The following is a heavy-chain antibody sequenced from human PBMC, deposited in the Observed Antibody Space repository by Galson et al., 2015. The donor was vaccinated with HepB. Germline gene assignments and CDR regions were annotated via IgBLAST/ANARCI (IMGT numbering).Heavy chain of an antibody. CDR3: AKDKGPYCSTTNCPGAFDF. CDR2: ISWNSGSI. D-gene: IGHD2-2*01. Sequence: SLRLSCAASGFTFDDYAMHWVRQAPGKGLEWVSGISWNSGSIGYADFVTGRFTISRDNAKNSLYLQMNSLRAEDTALYYCAKDKGPYCSTTNCPGAFDFWGQGTIVTVSS. V-gene: IGHV3-9*01. J-gene: IGHJ3*01. CDR1: GFTFDDYA.